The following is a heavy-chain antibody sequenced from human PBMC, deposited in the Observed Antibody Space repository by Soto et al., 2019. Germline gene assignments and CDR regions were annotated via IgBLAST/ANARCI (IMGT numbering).Heavy chain of an antibody. CDR2: ISYDGSNK. J-gene: IGHJ6*02. CDR3: AKDWYYDFWSGFMDV. CDR1: GFTFRSYG. Sequence: LRLSCAASGFTFRSYGMHWVRQAPGKGLEWVAVISYDGSNKDYADSVKGRFTISRDNAKNTLYLQMNSLRAEDTAVYYCAKDWYYDFWSGFMDVWGQGTTVTVSS. D-gene: IGHD3-3*01. V-gene: IGHV3-30*18.